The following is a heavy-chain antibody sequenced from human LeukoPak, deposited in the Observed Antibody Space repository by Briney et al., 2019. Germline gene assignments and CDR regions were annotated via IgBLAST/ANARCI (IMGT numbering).Heavy chain of an antibody. V-gene: IGHV3-23*01. Sequence: PGGSLRLSCAASGFTFINSAMSWVRQAPGKGLEWVSTISGSGVSTYYADSVKGRFTISRDNSENTLYPQMNSLRAEDTAVYYCAKSPPFDPWGQGTLVTVSS. CDR3: AKSPPFDP. CDR1: GFTFINSA. J-gene: IGHJ5*02. CDR2: ISGSGVST.